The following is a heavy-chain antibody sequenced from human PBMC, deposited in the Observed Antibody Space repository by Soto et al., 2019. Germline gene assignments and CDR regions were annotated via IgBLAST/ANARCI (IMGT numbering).Heavy chain of an antibody. D-gene: IGHD2-8*02. CDR1: GGSFSGYY. J-gene: IGHJ4*02. CDR3: ARDKITGLFDY. V-gene: IGHV4-34*01. CDR2: INHSGST. Sequence: QVQLQQWGAGLLKPSETLSLTCAVYGGSFSGYYWTWIRQPPGTGLERIGEINHSGSTNYNPSLKSRVTISVDTSKNHFSLKLTSVTAADAAVYYCARDKITGLFDYWGQGTLVTVSS.